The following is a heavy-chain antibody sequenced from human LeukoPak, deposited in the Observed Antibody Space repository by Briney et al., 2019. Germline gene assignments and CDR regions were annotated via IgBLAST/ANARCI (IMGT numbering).Heavy chain of an antibody. D-gene: IGHD3-10*01. CDR3: ARDLRSHGDLDY. CDR2: ISYDGSNK. CDR1: GFTFSSYA. J-gene: IGHJ4*02. V-gene: IGHV3-30-3*01. Sequence: PGRSLRLSCAASGFTFSSYAMHWVRQAPGKGLEWVAVISYDGSNKYYADSVKGRFTISGDNSKDTLYLQMNSLRAEDTAVYYCARDLRSHGDLDYWGQGTLVTVSS.